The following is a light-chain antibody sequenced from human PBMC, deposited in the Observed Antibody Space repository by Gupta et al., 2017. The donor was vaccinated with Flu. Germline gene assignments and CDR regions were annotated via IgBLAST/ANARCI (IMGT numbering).Light chain of an antibody. CDR3: QQYSSYPYS. J-gene: IGKJ2*03. Sequence: DIQMTQSPSSLSASVGDRVTITCRARQGISSYVAWFQQKPGEAPKSLIYAASTLRSGVPSKFSGSGSGTDFTLTISSLQPEDFATYYCQQYSSYPYSFGQGTKLEIK. V-gene: IGKV1-16*02. CDR2: AAS. CDR1: QGISSY.